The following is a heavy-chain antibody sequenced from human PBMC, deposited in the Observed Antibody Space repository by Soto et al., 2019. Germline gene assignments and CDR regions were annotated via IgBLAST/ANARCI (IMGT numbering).Heavy chain of an antibody. CDR3: ARVSRTVGLDY. V-gene: IGHV4-4*02. J-gene: IGHJ4*02. D-gene: IGHD4-17*01. Sequence: QVHLQASDPGLVKPSETLSLTCVVSGGSIISGFWWTWVRQSPGKGLEWLGDVSHSGSTKDNPSLKSRVTLSVDQSNNRFSRYMTSVTAADTGVYYCARVSRTVGLDYWGQGTLITVSS. CDR1: GGSIISGFW. CDR2: VSHSGST.